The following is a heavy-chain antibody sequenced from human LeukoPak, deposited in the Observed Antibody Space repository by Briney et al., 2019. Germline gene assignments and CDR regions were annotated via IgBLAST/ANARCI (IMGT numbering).Heavy chain of an antibody. V-gene: IGHV1-69*01. CDR2: IIPIFGTV. D-gene: IGHD2-15*01. CDR3: ASYCSGGSCYPVPNAEYFQH. Sequence: SVKVSCKASGGTFSSYAISWVRQAPGQGLEWMGGIIPIFGTVNYAQKFQGRVTITADESTSTAYMELSSLRSEDTAVYYCASYCSGGSCYPVPNAEYFQHWGQGTLVTVSS. CDR1: GGTFSSYA. J-gene: IGHJ1*01.